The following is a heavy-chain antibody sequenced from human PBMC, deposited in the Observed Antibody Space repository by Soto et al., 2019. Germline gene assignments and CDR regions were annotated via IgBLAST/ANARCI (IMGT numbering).Heavy chain of an antibody. J-gene: IGHJ4*02. CDR3: ARETYPYCSHSDCHHPLDN. V-gene: IGHV3-74*01. CDR1: EFTFSAYW. CDR2: IDGDGSST. D-gene: IGHD2-15*01. Sequence: EVQLVESGGGLVQPGGSLRLSCAASEFTFSAYWMHWVRQAPGKGLLWVSRIDGDGSSTTYADSVKGRFTISRDNAKNTLFLQMNRLRAEDTAVYYCARETYPYCSHSDCHHPLDNWGQGTLVTVSS.